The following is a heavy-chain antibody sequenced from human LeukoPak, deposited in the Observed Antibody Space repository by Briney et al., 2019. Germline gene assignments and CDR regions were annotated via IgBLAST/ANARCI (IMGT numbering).Heavy chain of an antibody. V-gene: IGHV4-59*08. CDR1: GGSISGRY. CDR2: WRYDGSP. CDR3: VVTQKWLAFDY. Sequence: SETLSLTCAVSGGSISGRYWSWIRQPPGKGLEWIANWRYDGSPNYTPSLESRASISLDTSKNQFSLRLTSVTAADTAVYYCVVTQKWLAFDYWGQGILVTVSS. D-gene: IGHD6-19*01. J-gene: IGHJ4*02.